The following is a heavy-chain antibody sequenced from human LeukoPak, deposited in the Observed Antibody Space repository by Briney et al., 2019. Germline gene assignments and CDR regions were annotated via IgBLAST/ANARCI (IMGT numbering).Heavy chain of an antibody. J-gene: IGHJ4*02. CDR3: AKGDYYYDSSGYYPTLLGY. CDR1: GYTFTSYG. V-gene: IGHV1-18*01. D-gene: IGHD3-22*01. CDR2: INAYNGNT. Sequence: ASVKVSCKASGYTFTSYGISWVRQAPGQGLEWMGWINAYNGNTNYAQKLQGRVTMTTDTSTSTAYMELMSLRSDDTAVYYCAKGDYYYDSSGYYPTLLGYWGQGTLVTVSS.